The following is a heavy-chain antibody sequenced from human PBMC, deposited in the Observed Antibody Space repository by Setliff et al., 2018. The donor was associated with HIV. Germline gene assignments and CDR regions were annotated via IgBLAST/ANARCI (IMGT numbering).Heavy chain of an antibody. CDR2: VSPYNGDT. CDR1: GYGFSSYG. V-gene: IGHV1-18*01. CDR3: ARDRAWYGDPDTYGPNYGMDV. Sequence: AASVKVSCKASGYGFSSYGFSWVRQAPGEGLEWVGWVSPYNGDTNYAQKFQGRVTMTTDTSTTTAYMELRSLRSDDTAVYYCARDRAWYGDPDTYGPNYGMDVWGQGTTVTVSS. J-gene: IGHJ6*02. D-gene: IGHD4-17*01.